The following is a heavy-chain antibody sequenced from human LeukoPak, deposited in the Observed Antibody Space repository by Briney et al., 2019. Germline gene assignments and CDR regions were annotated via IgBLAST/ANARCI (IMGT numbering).Heavy chain of an antibody. Sequence: ASVKVSCKASGYTFTGYYMHWVRQAPGQGLEWMGWINPNSGGTNYAQKFQGRVTMTRDTSISTAYMKLSRLRSDDTAVYYCARVKHCSSTSCYFDYWGQGTLVTVSS. D-gene: IGHD2-2*01. CDR3: ARVKHCSSTSCYFDY. J-gene: IGHJ4*02. CDR1: GYTFTGYY. V-gene: IGHV1-2*02. CDR2: INPNSGGT.